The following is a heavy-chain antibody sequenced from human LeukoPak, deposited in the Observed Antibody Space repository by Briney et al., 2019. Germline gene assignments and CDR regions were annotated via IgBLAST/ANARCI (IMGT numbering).Heavy chain of an antibody. CDR1: GGSFSGYY. CDR3: ARDRDSSGYYSV. J-gene: IGHJ4*02. CDR2: INHSGST. V-gene: IGHV4-34*01. Sequence: PSETLSLTCAVYGGSFSGYYWSWIRQPPGKGLEWIGEINHSGSTNYNPSLKSRVTISVDTSKNQFSLKLSSVTAADTAVYYCARDRDSSGYYSVWGQGTLVTVSS. D-gene: IGHD3-22*01.